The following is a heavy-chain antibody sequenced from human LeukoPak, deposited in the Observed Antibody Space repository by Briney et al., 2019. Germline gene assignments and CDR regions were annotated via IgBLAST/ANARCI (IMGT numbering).Heavy chain of an antibody. CDR3: ARHGAIPEY. CDR1: GGSMGTYY. V-gene: IGHV4-59*08. D-gene: IGHD2-21*01. Sequence: SETLSLTCSVSGGSMGTYYWTWVRQPPGKGLEWIGYIYYRGSTNYNPPLKSRVTISEDTAKNQFSLKLTSVTAADTAVYYCARHGAIPEYWGQGSLVIVSS. CDR2: IYYRGST. J-gene: IGHJ4*02.